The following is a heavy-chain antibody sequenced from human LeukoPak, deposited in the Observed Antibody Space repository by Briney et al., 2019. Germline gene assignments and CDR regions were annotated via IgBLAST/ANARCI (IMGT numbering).Heavy chain of an antibody. V-gene: IGHV1-2*02. CDR1: GYTFTGYY. CDR2: INPNSGGT. CDR3: ARDYYGSGTSWRNWFDP. J-gene: IGHJ5*02. D-gene: IGHD3-10*01. Sequence: ASVKVSCKASGYTFTGYYMHWVRQAPGQGLEWMGWINPNSGGTNYAQKFQGRVTMTTDTSTSTAYMELRSLRSDDTAVYYCARDYYGSGTSWRNWFDPWGQGTLVTVSS.